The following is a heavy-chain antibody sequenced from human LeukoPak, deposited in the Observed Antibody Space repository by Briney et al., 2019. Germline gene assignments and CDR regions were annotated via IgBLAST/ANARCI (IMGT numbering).Heavy chain of an antibody. J-gene: IGHJ4*02. V-gene: IGHV3-7*01. D-gene: IGHD6-13*01. Sequence: GGSLRLSCAASGFTFSSYWMSWVRQAPGKGLEWVANIKQDGSEKYYVDSVKGRFTISRDNAKNSLYLQMNSLRAEDTAVYYCARTHIASSWYDASDWGQGTLVTVSS. CDR2: IKQDGSEK. CDR3: ARTHIASSWYDASD. CDR1: GFTFSSYW.